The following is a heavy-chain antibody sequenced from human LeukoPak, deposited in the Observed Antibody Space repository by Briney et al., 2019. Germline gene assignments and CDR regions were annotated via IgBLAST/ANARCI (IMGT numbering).Heavy chain of an antibody. Sequence: GESLKISCKGSGYSFTSYWIGWVRQMPGKGLEWMGIIYPGDSDTRYSPSFHGQATISADKSISTAYLQWSSLKASDTAMYYCARRFNDILTGYHDYWGQGTLVTVSS. CDR3: ARRFNDILTGYHDY. CDR2: IYPGDSDT. V-gene: IGHV5-51*01. D-gene: IGHD3-9*01. CDR1: GYSFTSYW. J-gene: IGHJ4*02.